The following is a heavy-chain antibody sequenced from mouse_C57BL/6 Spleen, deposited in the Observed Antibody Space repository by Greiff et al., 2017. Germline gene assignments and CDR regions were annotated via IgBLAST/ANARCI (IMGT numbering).Heavy chain of an antibody. J-gene: IGHJ2*01. CDR3: ARCGTVDY. CDR1: GYTFTSYW. V-gene: IGHV1-69*01. CDR2: IDPSDSYT. D-gene: IGHD4-1*01. Sequence: QVHVKQPGAELVMPGASVKLSCKASGYTFTSYWLHWVKQRPGPGLEWIGEIDPSDSYTNYTQKFKGKSTLTVDKSSSTAYMQLSSLTSEDSAVYYCARCGTVDYWGQGTTLTVSS.